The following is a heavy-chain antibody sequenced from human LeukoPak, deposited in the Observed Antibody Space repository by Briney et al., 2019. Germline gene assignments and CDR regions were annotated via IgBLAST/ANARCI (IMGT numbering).Heavy chain of an antibody. D-gene: IGHD3-10*01. CDR1: GGSISSSTYY. Sequence: NTSETLSLTCSVSGGSISSSTYYWGWIRQPPGKGLEWIGTLYYTGSTYYNPSLKSRVTISVDTSKNQFSLKLSSVTAADTAVYYCARLTYGSGSYFVLDYWGQGTLVTVSS. V-gene: IGHV4-39*07. CDR3: ARLTYGSGSYFVLDY. CDR2: LYYTGST. J-gene: IGHJ4*02.